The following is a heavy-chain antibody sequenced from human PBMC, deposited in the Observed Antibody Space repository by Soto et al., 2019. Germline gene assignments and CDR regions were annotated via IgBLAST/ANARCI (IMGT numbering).Heavy chain of an antibody. CDR3: ARGRKRITMIVDAFDL. J-gene: IGHJ3*01. CDR1: GGTFSSYA. CDR2: IIPIFGTA. D-gene: IGHD3-22*01. Sequence: QVQLVQSGAEVKKPGSSVKVSCKASGGTFSSYAISWVRQAPGHGLEWMGGIIPIFGTANYAQKFQGRVTITADKSTSTAYMELSSLRSEDTAVYYCARGRKRITMIVDAFDLWGQGTMVTVSS. V-gene: IGHV1-69*06.